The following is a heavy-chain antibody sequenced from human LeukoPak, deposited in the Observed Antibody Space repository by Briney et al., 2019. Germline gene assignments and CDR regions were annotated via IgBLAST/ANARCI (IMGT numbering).Heavy chain of an antibody. J-gene: IGHJ3*02. CDR2: INWNGGST. V-gene: IGHV3-20*04. Sequence: GGSLRLSCAASGFTFDDYGMNWARQAPGKGLEWVSGINWNGGSTGYADSVKGRFTISRDNAKNSLYLQMNSLRAEDTAFYYCATSSSWANDAFDIREQGRIVTVSS. CDR3: ATSSSWANDAFDI. CDR1: GFTFDDYG. D-gene: IGHD6-13*01.